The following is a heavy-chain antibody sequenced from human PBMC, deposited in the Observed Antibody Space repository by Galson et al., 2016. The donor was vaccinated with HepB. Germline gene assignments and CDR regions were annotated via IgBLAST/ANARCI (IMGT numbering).Heavy chain of an antibody. J-gene: IGHJ4*02. D-gene: IGHD3-10*01. CDR3: ARGFFYGSGTYPCYFDY. Sequence: SCKASGYTFHIYYMHWVRQAPGQGLEWMGIINPSNDYTSYAQDFQGRVTMTRDTSTSTVYMELSGLRSEDTAVYYCARGFFYGSGTYPCYFDYWGQGTLITVSS. CDR2: INPSNDYT. V-gene: IGHV1-46*02. CDR1: GYTFHIYY.